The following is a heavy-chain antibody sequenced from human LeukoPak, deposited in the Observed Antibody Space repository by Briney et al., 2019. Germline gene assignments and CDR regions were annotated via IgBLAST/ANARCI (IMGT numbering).Heavy chain of an antibody. D-gene: IGHD4-17*01. V-gene: IGHV4-34*01. CDR2: INHSGST. Sequence: PSETLSRTGAVYGGSFSGYYWSWIRQPPGKGLEWIGEINHSGSTNYNPSLKSRGTISVDTSKNHFSLKLSSVTAADTAVYYCARGPPRMTTVTTSSLDYWGQGTLVTVSS. CDR1: GGSFSGYY. J-gene: IGHJ4*02. CDR3: ARGPPRMTTVTTSSLDY.